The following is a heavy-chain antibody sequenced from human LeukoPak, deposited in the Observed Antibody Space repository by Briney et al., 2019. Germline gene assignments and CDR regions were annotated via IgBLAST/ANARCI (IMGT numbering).Heavy chain of an antibody. V-gene: IGHV3-48*03. CDR3: AELGITMIGGV. Sequence: GGSLRLSCAASGFTFSSYEMNWVRQAPGKGLEWVSYISGSGSTIYYADSVKGRFTISRNNAKNSLYLQMNSLRAEDTAVYYCAELGITMIGGVWGKGTTVTISS. D-gene: IGHD3-10*02. CDR1: GFTFSSYE. J-gene: IGHJ6*04. CDR2: ISGSGSTI.